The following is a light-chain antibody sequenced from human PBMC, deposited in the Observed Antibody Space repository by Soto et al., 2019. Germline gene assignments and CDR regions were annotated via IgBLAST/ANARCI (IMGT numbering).Light chain of an antibody. CDR1: QNITSY. CDR2: GAS. Sequence: DIQMTQSPPSLSASVGDRVTITCRASQNITSYLNWYQQKPGKTPKLLIYGASRLESGVPSRFSGSGSGTDFALTIISLQPEDFATYYCQQCYSTLMYTFGQGTKLEIK. V-gene: IGKV1-39*01. CDR3: QQCYSTLMYT. J-gene: IGKJ2*01.